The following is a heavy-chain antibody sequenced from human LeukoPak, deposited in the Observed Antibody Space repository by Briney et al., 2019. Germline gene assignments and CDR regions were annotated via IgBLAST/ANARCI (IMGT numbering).Heavy chain of an antibody. CDR1: GGSIRNYY. D-gene: IGHD6-19*01. J-gene: IGHJ4*02. CDR2: IFHNGNS. V-gene: IGHV4-59*01. CDR3: ARDPGYSSGWYSIGD. Sequence: SETLSLTCSVSGGSIRNYYWSWIRQPPGKGLEWIGFIFHNGNSNYNPSLKSRVSISIDTSKNQFSLKLSSVTAADTAVYYCARDPGYSSGWYSIGDWGQGTLVTVSS.